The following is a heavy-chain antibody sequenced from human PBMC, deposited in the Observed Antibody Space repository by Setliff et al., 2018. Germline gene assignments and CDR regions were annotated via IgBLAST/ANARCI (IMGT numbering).Heavy chain of an antibody. Sequence: GGSLRLSCAASGFTFSSYWMHWVRQAPGKGLVWVSRINSDGSSTSYADSVKGRFTISRDNAKNTLYLQMNSLRAEDTAVYYCARDYVLRYFDRPHTLWSYYYYGMDVWGQGTTVTVSS. CDR2: INSDGSST. CDR3: ARDYVLRYFDRPHTLWSYYYYGMDV. V-gene: IGHV3-74*01. J-gene: IGHJ6*02. CDR1: GFTFSSYW. D-gene: IGHD3-9*01.